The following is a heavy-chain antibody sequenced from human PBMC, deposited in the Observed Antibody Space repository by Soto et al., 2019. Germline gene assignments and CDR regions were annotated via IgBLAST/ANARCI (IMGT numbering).Heavy chain of an antibody. CDR3: ARDRPGMDF. CDR1: GFSFSDYD. V-gene: IGHV3-13*01. CDR2: IGIAGAT. J-gene: IGHJ6*02. Sequence: DVQLVESGGTLVQPGGSLRLSCAASGFSFSDYDMHWVRPATGKGLEWVSGIGIAGATYYSGSVKGRFTSSRENAKNSLYLQMNSLGAGDTAVYYCARDRPGMDFWGQGTTVTVSS.